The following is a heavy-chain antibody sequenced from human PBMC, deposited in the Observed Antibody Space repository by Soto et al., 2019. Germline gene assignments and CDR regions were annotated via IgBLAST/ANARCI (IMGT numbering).Heavy chain of an antibody. CDR2: IYYSGST. J-gene: IGHJ6*02. Sequence: SETLSLTCTVSGGSISSGDYYWSWIRQPPGKGLEWIGYIYYSGSTYYNPSLKSRVTISVDTSKNQFSLKLSSVTAADTAVYYCARDEAVTKYYYYGMDVWGQGNTVTVSS. CDR3: ARDEAVTKYYYYGMDV. V-gene: IGHV4-30-4*01. D-gene: IGHD4-4*01. CDR1: GGSISSGDYY.